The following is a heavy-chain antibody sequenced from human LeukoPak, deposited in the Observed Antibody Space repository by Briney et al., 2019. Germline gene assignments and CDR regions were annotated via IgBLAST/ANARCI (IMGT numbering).Heavy chain of an antibody. CDR1: GFTFNSYG. V-gene: IGHV3-30*02. CDR2: ISYDGSDK. Sequence: GGSLRLSCAAPGFTFNSYGIHWVGQAPGKGLEWVAFISYDGSDKYYADSVKGRFTISRDNSKNTLYLQMSSLRAEDTAVYYCAKDRRGSCNGGSCYCCDYWGQGTLVTVSS. D-gene: IGHD2-15*01. CDR3: AKDRRGSCNGGSCYCCDY. J-gene: IGHJ4*02.